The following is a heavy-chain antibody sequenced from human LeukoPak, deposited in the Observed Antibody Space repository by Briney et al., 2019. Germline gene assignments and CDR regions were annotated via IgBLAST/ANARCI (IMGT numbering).Heavy chain of an antibody. D-gene: IGHD3-22*01. J-gene: IGHJ3*02. CDR1: GGSFSGYY. CDR2: INHSGST. Sequence: SETLSLTCAVYGGSFSGYYWSWIRQPPGKGLEWIGEINHSGSTNYNPSLKSRVTISVDTSKNQFSLKLSSVTAADTAVYYCARPTYYYDSSGSNDAFDIWGQGTMVTVSS. V-gene: IGHV4-34*01. CDR3: ARPTYYYDSSGSNDAFDI.